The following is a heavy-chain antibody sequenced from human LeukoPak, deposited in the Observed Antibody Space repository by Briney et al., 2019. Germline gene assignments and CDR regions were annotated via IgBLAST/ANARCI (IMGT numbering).Heavy chain of an antibody. V-gene: IGHV3-23*01. J-gene: IGHJ4*02. Sequence: QPGGSLRLSCAASGITFSSYAMKWVRQAPGKGLEWVSAISGSGDSTYYTDSVKGRFTISRDNAKNSLYLQMNSLRAEDTAVYYCARIGLGAIDYWGQGTLVTVSS. D-gene: IGHD1-26*01. CDR2: ISGSGDST. CDR1: GITFSSYA. CDR3: ARIGLGAIDY.